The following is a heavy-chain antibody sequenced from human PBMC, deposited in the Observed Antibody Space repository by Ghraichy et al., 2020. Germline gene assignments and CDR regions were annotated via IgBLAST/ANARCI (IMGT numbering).Heavy chain of an antibody. CDR2: IHHTGIT. CDR1: GDPITRGGNY. J-gene: IGHJ4*02. V-gene: IGHV4-31*03. Sequence: SETLSLTCSVLGDPITRGGNYWTWIRQHPGKGLEWIGYIHHTGITFYNPSLKSRVFLSLDTSTNQFSLNMNSVTAADSAVYYCAGGGSTSWGRFWGQGALITVSS. D-gene: IGHD3-16*01. CDR3: AGGGSTSWGRF.